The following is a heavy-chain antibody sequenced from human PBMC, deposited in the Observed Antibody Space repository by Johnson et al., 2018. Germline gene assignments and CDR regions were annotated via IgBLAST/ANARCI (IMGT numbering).Heavy chain of an antibody. Sequence: VQLVETGGGLVQPGGSLRLSCAASGFTFSGSAMHWVRPASGKGLEWVSYISSSSGTIYYADSVKGRFTISRDNAKNSLYLQMNSLRAGGTAAFYCSRGGGSDAFDIWGQGTMVTVSS. CDR3: SRGGGSDAFDI. CDR1: GFTFSGSA. J-gene: IGHJ3*02. CDR2: ISSSSGTI. D-gene: IGHD2-15*01. V-gene: IGHV3-48*04.